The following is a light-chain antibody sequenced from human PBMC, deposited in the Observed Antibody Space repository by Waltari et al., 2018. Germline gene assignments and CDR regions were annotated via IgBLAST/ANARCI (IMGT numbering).Light chain of an antibody. CDR3: QQSYSTPRT. Sequence: DIVMTQSPDSLAVSLGERATINCKSSQSVLYSSNNKNYLAWYQQKPGQPPKLLIYWASTRQAGVPDRFSGSGSGTDFTLTISSLQAEDVAVYYCQQSYSTPRTFGQGTKVEIE. CDR1: QSVLYSSNNKNY. J-gene: IGKJ1*01. V-gene: IGKV4-1*01. CDR2: WAS.